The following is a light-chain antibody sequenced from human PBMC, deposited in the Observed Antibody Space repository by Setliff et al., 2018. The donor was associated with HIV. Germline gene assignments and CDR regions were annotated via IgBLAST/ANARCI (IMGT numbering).Light chain of an antibody. Sequence: LTQPPSVSVSPGQTASITCSGDELGDKYACWYQQPPGTAPKLMIYEVNNRPSGVPDRFSGSKSGNTASLTISGLQAEDEADYYCSSYTSISTYVFGTGTKVTVL. CDR1: ELGDKY. V-gene: IGLV2-18*02. CDR3: SSYTSISTYV. J-gene: IGLJ1*01. CDR2: EVN.